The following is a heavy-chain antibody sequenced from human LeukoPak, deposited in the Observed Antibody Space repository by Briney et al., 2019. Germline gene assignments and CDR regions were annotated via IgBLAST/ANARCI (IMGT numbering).Heavy chain of an antibody. CDR3: ARLLRVGYCSTTSCNWFDP. CDR2: IYTSGST. Sequence: SETLSLTCTVSGGSISSGSYYWSWIRQPAGKGLEWIGRIYTSGSTNYNPSLKSRVTISVDTSKNQFSLKLSSVTAADTAVYYCARLLRVGYCSTTSCNWFDPWGQGTLVTVSS. V-gene: IGHV4-61*02. J-gene: IGHJ5*02. D-gene: IGHD2-2*03. CDR1: GGSISSGSYY.